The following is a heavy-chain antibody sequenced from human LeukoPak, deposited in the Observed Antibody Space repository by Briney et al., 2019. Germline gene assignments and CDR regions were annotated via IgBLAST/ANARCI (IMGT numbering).Heavy chain of an antibody. CDR2: IDPGGGST. D-gene: IGHD3-10*01. V-gene: IGHV1-46*01. CDR3: ASLGSGSSPIIDFDY. CDR1: GYTFTSYD. J-gene: IGHJ4*02. Sequence: ASVKVSCKASGYTFTSYDINWVRQATGQGLEWMGIIDPGGGSTNYAQKFQGRITMTRDTSTSTVYMELSSLRSEDTAIYYCASLGSGSSPIIDFDYWGQGTLVTVSS.